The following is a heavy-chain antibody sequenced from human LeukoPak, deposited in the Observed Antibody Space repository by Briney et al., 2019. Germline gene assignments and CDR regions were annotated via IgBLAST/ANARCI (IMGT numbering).Heavy chain of an antibody. CDR3: TKELHVAVAVADYYYFYMDV. Sequence: GGSLRLFCGASGLVFRIFAMGWARQSPGKGLECLTTINGGGNNTYYAENVKGRFTMSRDNSKNTLYLHMDGLRPDDTAIYYCTKELHVAVAVADYYYFYMDVWGKGTAVSVSS. V-gene: IGHV3-23*01. CDR2: INGGGNNT. J-gene: IGHJ6*03. D-gene: IGHD6-19*01. CDR1: GLVFRIFA.